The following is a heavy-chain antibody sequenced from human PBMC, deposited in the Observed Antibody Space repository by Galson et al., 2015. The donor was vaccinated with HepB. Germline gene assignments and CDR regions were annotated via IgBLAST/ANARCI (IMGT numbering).Heavy chain of an antibody. V-gene: IGHV3-21*01. D-gene: IGHD2-15*01. J-gene: IGHJ4*02. CDR2: ISSSNTYI. CDR1: GFTFSISG. CDR3: AREYCSGGSCYPDY. Sequence: SLRLSCAASGFTFSISGMSWVRQAPGKGLEWVSSISSSNTYIYYADSVKGRFTISRDNAKKSLFLQMNSLRVEDTAVYYCAREYCSGGSCYPDYWGQGTQVTVSS.